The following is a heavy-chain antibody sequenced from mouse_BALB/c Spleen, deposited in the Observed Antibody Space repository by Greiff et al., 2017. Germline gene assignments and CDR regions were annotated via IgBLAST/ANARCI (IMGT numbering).Heavy chain of an antibody. V-gene: IGHV1S22*01. CDR2: IYPGSGST. D-gene: IGHD1-1*01. J-gene: IGHJ4*01. CDR1: GYTFTSYW. CDR3: TRGRARYNYYAMDY. Sequence: LQQPGSELVRPGASVKLSCKASGYTFTSYWMHWVKQRPGQGLEWIGNIYPGSGSTNYDEKFKSKATLTVDTSSSTAYMQLSSLTSEDSAVYYCTRGRARYNYYAMDYWGQGTSVTVSS.